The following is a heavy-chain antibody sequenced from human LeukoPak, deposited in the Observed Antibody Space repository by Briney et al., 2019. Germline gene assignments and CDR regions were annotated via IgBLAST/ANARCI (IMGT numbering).Heavy chain of an antibody. Sequence: SETLSLTCAVSGGSISSGGYSWSWLRQPPGKGLKWIGYIYHSGSTYYNPSLKSRVTISVDRSKNQFSLKLSSVTAADTAVYYCARSATASPNWFDPWGQGTLVTVSS. CDR2: IYHSGST. V-gene: IGHV4-30-2*01. J-gene: IGHJ5*02. CDR3: ARSATASPNWFDP. D-gene: IGHD2-15*01. CDR1: GGSISSGGYS.